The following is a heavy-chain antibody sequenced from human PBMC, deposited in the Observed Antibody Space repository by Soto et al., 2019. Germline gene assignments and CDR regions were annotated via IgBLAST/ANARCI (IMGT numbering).Heavy chain of an antibody. CDR2: IWYDGSNK. Sequence: SGGSLRLSCAASGFTFSSYGMHWVRQAPGKGLEWVAAIWYDGSNKYYADSVKGRFTISRDNSKNTLYLQMNSLRAEDTAVYYCARESITIFGVVILRPYGMDVWGQGTTVTVS. V-gene: IGHV3-33*01. J-gene: IGHJ6*02. CDR1: GFTFSSYG. CDR3: ARESITIFGVVILRPYGMDV. D-gene: IGHD3-3*01.